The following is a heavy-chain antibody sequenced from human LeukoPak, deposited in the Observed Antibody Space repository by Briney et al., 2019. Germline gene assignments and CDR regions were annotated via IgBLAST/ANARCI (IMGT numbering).Heavy chain of an antibody. J-gene: IGHJ5*02. CDR1: GYTFTSDY. CDR3: ARVRAAPGWFDP. CDR2: MNPSGGST. D-gene: IGHD6-6*01. Sequence: ASVKVSCKASGYTFTSDYMHRVRQSAGQGLEGMGIMNPSGGSTSYAQKFQGRVTMTRDMSTSTVYMELSSLRSEDTAVYYCARVRAAPGWFDPWGQGTLVTVSS. V-gene: IGHV1-46*01.